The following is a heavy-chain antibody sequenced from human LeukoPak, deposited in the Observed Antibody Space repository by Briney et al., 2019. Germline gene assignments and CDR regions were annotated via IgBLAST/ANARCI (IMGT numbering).Heavy chain of an antibody. CDR3: AKGRSGRSRSWYFDL. CDR2: ISGSGGST. D-gene: IGHD6-19*01. CDR1: GFTVGNNY. V-gene: IGHV3-23*01. J-gene: IGHJ2*01. Sequence: PGGSLRLSCAASGFTVGNNYMNWVRQAPGKGLEWVSAISGSGGSTYYADSVKGRFTISRDNSKNTLYLQMNSLRAEDTAVYYCAKGRSGRSRSWYFDLWGRGTLVTVSS.